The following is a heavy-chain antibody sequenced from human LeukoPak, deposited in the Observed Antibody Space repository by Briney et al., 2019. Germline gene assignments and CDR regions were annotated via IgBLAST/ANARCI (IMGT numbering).Heavy chain of an antibody. V-gene: IGHV4-4*07. CDR1: GGSISSYY. J-gene: IGHJ3*02. D-gene: IGHD6-19*01. Sequence: SETLSLTCTVSGGSISSYYWSWIRQPAGKGLEWIGRIYTSGSTNYNPSLKSRVTMSVDTSKNQFSLKLSSVTAADTAVYYCARDQGSGWQGDGAFDIWGQGTMVTVSS. CDR2: IYTSGST. CDR3: ARDQGSGWQGDGAFDI.